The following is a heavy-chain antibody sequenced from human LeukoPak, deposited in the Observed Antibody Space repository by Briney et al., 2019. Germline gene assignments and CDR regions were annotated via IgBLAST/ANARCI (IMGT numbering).Heavy chain of an antibody. Sequence: GVSLRLSCAASGFTFSTYAMSWVRQAPGRGLEWVSAISASGGGTYYADSVKGRFIISRDNSRNTLYVQMNSLRAEDTAVYYCAKGQREGYIQHFDYWGRGTLVT. J-gene: IGHJ4*02. CDR3: AKGQREGYIQHFDY. D-gene: IGHD5-18*01. CDR1: GFTFSTYA. V-gene: IGHV3-23*01. CDR2: ISASGGGT.